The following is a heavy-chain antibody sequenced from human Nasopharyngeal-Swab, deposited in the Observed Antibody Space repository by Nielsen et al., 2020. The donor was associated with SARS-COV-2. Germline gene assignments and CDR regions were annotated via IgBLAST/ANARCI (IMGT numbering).Heavy chain of an antibody. CDR3: AREGSFRYFDWLLYPLYYGMDV. J-gene: IGHJ6*02. CDR2: INSDGSST. V-gene: IGHV3-74*01. Sequence: WIRQPPGKGLVWVSRINSDGSSTSYADSVKGRFTISRDNAKNTLYLQMNSLRAEDTAVYYCAREGSFRYFDWLLYPLYYGMDVWGQGTTVTVSS. D-gene: IGHD3-9*01.